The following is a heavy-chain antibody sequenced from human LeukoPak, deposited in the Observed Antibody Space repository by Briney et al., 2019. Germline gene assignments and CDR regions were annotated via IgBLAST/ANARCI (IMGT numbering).Heavy chain of an antibody. V-gene: IGHV4-39*01. CDR2: IYYSGCT. CDR3: ARLYYDSSGCIDY. CDR1: GGSISSSSYY. J-gene: IGHJ4*02. Sequence: SETLSLTCTVSGGSISSSSYYWGWIRQPPGKGLEWIGSIYYSGCTYYNPSLKSRVTISVDTSKNQFSLKLSSVTAADTAVYYCARLYYDSSGCIDYWGQGTLVTVSS. D-gene: IGHD3-22*01.